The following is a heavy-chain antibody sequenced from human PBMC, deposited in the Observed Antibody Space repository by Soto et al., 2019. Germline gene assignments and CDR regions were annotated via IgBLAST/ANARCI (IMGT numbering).Heavy chain of an antibody. CDR1: GGSISGSPYY. CDR2: FYYGATT. D-gene: IGHD2-8*01. J-gene: IGHJ5*02. Sequence: QVQLEESGPGLVKPSETLSLSCTVSGGSISGSPYYWGWIRQPPGKGLEWIGSFYYGATTYYHPSLKSRVTISVDTSKNQISLELSSVTAADTAVYYCTRGVLAWGPGTLVTVSS. V-gene: IGHV4-39*07. CDR3: TRGVLA.